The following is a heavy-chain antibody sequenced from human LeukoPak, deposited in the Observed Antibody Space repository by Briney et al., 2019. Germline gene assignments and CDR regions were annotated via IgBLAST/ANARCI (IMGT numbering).Heavy chain of an antibody. J-gene: IGHJ4*02. CDR2: INHSGST. Sequence: SETLSLTCAVYGGSFSGYYWSWIRQPPGKGLEWIGEINHSGSTNYNPSLKSRVTISVDTSKNQFSLKLSSVTAADTAVYYCARQVDYYGSGSPFDYWGQGTLVTVSS. CDR3: ARQVDYYGSGSPFDY. D-gene: IGHD3-10*01. CDR1: GGSFSGYY. V-gene: IGHV4-34*01.